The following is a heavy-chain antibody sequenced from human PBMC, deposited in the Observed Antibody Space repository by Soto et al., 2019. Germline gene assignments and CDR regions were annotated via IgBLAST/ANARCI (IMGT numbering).Heavy chain of an antibody. CDR2: IGTAGDP. CDR3: ARTTGWNTASGSSSSWFGY. V-gene: IGHV3-13*05. CDR1: GFTFSSYD. Sequence: GGSLRLSCAASGFTFSSYDMHWVRQATGKGLEWVSAIGTAGDPCYPGSVKGRFTISRENAKNTLYLQMNSLRAVDTAMYYCARTTGWNTASGSSSSWFGYWGQGTLVTVSS. J-gene: IGHJ4*02. D-gene: IGHD6-6*01.